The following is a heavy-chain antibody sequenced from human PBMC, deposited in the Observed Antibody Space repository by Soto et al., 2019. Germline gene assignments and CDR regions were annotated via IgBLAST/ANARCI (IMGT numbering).Heavy chain of an antibody. V-gene: IGHV3-23*01. Sequence: EVRLLESGGGLVQPGGSLRLSCAASGFTFSNYAMTWVRQAPGKGLEWVSGLNGSGGSTSSADSVKGRFAISRDNSKNTMYLQMNSLRYGDTAVYYCARGFAAGKGSPPDYWGQVSMVTVYS. D-gene: IGHD3-10*01. CDR1: GFTFSNYA. J-gene: IGHJ4*02. CDR3: ARGFAAGKGSPPDY. CDR2: LNGSGGST.